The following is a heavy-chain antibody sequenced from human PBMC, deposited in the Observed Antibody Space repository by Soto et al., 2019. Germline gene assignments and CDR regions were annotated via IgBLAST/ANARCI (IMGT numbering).Heavy chain of an antibody. CDR3: AKVGNRVYSESPGY. D-gene: IGHD1-26*01. Sequence: EVQLLESGGGLVQPGGSLRLSCAASGFTFSSYAMSWVRQAPGKGLEWVSAISGSGGSTYYADSVKGRFTHSRDSPKNTLYLQINDLRAEDTAVYDCAKVGNRVYSESPGYWGQGTLVTVCS. V-gene: IGHV3-23*01. CDR2: ISGSGGST. CDR1: GFTFSSYA. J-gene: IGHJ4*02.